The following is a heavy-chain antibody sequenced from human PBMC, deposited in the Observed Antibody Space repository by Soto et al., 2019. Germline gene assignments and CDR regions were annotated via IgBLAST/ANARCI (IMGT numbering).Heavy chain of an antibody. D-gene: IGHD6-19*01. CDR1: GYTLTELS. CDR3: ARDGLRGPPGPGYSSGWYTNFDY. V-gene: IGHV1-24*01. CDR2: FDPEDGET. Sequence: ASVKVSCKVSGYTLTELSMHWVRQAPGKGLEWMGGFDPEDGETIYAQKFQGRVTMTEDTSTDTAYMELSSLRSEDTAVYYCARDGLRGPPGPGYSSGWYTNFDYWGQGTLVTVSS. J-gene: IGHJ4*02.